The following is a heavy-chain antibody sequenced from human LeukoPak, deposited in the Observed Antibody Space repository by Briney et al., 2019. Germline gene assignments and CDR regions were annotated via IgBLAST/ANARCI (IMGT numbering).Heavy chain of an antibody. D-gene: IGHD3-10*01. J-gene: IGHJ6*02. Sequence: GASVKVSCKASGYTFTGYYMHWVRQAPGQGLEWMGWINPNSGGTNYAQKFQGRVTMTRDTSISTAYMELSRLRSDDTAVYYCAMDYDSGSYGLENNYYYYGMDVWGQGTTVTVSS. V-gene: IGHV1-2*02. CDR2: INPNSGGT. CDR3: AMDYDSGSYGLENNYYYYGMDV. CDR1: GYTFTGYY.